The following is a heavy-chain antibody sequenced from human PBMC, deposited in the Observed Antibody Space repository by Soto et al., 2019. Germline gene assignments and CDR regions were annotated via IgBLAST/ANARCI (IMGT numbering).Heavy chain of an antibody. CDR1: GGPIKTGDYY. J-gene: IGHJ4*02. Sequence: KASETLSLTCNVSGGPIKTGDYYWNWIRQPPGKGLEWIGYVFYSGATNYSPPLKSRAAISMDTSKNQFSLSLTSVTAADTAVYYCARAGFSYGHLLFWGQGIRVTVSS. D-gene: IGHD3-10*01. CDR2: VFYSGAT. CDR3: ARAGFSYGHLLF. V-gene: IGHV4-30-4*01.